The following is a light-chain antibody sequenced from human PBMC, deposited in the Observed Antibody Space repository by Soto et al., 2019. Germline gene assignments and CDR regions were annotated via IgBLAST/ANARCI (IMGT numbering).Light chain of an antibody. CDR2: GAS. V-gene: IGKV3-20*01. CDR3: QQDDNSPWT. Sequence: IVLTQVPGTLSLSPGQGATLSCRASPSVRSTCLAWYQQKPGQSPRLLIYGASSRAAGIPDRFSGSGSGTDFTLTISSLEPEAFLVYYCQQDDNSPWTVGQGTKVVSK. J-gene: IGKJ1*01. CDR1: PSVRSTC.